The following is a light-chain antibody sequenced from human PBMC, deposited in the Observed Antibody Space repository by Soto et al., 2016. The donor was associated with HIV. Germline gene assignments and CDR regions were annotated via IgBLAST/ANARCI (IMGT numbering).Light chain of an antibody. V-gene: IGKV1-17*01. Sequence: DIQMTQSPSSLSASVGDIVTITCRASQDIGNDLGWYQQKPGQAPKRLIYGASSLESGVPSRFSGSRSATEFTLTISSLQPEDFATYYCQQYNSYSWTFGQGTKVEIK. CDR2: GAS. CDR3: QQYNSYSWT. CDR1: QDIGND. J-gene: IGKJ1*01.